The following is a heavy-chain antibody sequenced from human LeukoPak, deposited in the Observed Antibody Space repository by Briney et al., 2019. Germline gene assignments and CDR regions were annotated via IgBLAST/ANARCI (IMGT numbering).Heavy chain of an antibody. J-gene: IGHJ3*01. CDR1: GFTFSSYA. CDR3: AKNHYDTTGYSY. V-gene: IGHV3-23*01. Sequence: GGSLRLSCAASGFTFSSYAMSWVRQAPGKGLEWVSSISGSDGSTYYADSVKGRFTISRDNSKNTLYLQMNSLRAEDTAVYFCAKNHYDTTGYSYWGQGTMVTVSS. D-gene: IGHD3-22*01. CDR2: ISGSDGST.